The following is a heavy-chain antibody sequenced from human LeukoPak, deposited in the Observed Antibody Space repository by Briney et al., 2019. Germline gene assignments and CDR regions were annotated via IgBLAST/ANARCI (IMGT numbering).Heavy chain of an antibody. Sequence: ESGPALVKPTQTLTLTCTFSGFSLSTSGMCVSWIRQPPGKALEWLARIDWDDDKYYSTSLKTRLTISKDTSKNQVVLTMTNMDPVDTATYYCARIALTSGIAVAGKYYYYYYGMDVWGQGTTVTVSS. CDR3: ARIALTSGIAVAGKYYYYYYGMDV. CDR1: GFSLSTSGMC. V-gene: IGHV2-70*11. J-gene: IGHJ6*02. D-gene: IGHD6-19*01. CDR2: IDWDDDK.